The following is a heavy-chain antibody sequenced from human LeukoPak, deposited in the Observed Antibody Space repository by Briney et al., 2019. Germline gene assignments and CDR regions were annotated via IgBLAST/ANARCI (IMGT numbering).Heavy chain of an antibody. J-gene: IGHJ1*01. CDR3: AKSPRWDYDSSALGYFQH. V-gene: IGHV3-30*02. CDR2: IRYDGSNK. CDR1: GFTFSGYG. D-gene: IGHD3-22*01. Sequence: PGGSLRLSCAASGFTFSGYGMHWVRQAPGKGLEWVAFIRYDGSNKYYADSVKGRFTISRDNSKNTLYLQMNSLRAEDTAVYYCAKSPRWDYDSSALGYFQHWGQGTLVTVSS.